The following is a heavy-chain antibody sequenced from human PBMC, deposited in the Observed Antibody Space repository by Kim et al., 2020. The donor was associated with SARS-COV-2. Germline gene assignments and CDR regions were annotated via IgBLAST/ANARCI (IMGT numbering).Heavy chain of an antibody. CDR2: K. D-gene: IGHD3-16*01. CDR3: ARDGGVSSLFDY. V-gene: IGHV3-7*01. Sequence: KHYATTVKGRFTIPRDTAKNEVYLQMNSLRVEDTAVYYCARDGGVSSLFDYWGHGTLVTVSS. J-gene: IGHJ4*01.